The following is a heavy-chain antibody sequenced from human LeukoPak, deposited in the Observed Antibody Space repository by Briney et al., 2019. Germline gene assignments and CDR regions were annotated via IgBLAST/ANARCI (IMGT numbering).Heavy chain of an antibody. CDR1: GGSITSYY. J-gene: IGHJ5*02. V-gene: IGHV4-59*01. D-gene: IGHD4-11*01. CDR2: IYYSGST. CDR3: ARLGTPNYNNYGGWFDP. Sequence: PSETLSLTCTVSGGSITSYYWGWIRQPPGKGLEWIGHIYYSGSTNYNPSLKSRVTMSVDTSKNQFSLKLSSVTAADTAVYYCARLGTPNYNNYGGWFDPWGQGTLVTVSS.